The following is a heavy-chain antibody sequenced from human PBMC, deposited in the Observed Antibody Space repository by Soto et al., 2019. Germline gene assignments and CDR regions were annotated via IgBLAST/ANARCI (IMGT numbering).Heavy chain of an antibody. Sequence: QVQLVQSGAEVKKPGASVKVSCKASGYTFIGYYIHWVRQAPGQGLEWMGRINLRSGDTTYAQKFQGRLTMTRDTSISTAYMELSSLRSDDTAVYYCGRDGVGATPLGWFDPWGQGSLVTVSS. CDR3: GRDGVGATPLGWFDP. J-gene: IGHJ5*02. D-gene: IGHD1-26*01. V-gene: IGHV1-2*06. CDR2: INLRSGDT. CDR1: GYTFIGYY.